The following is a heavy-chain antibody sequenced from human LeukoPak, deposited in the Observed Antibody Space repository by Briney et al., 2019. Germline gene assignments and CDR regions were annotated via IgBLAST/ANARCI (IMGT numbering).Heavy chain of an antibody. CDR1: GYSISSGYY. J-gene: IGHJ4*02. CDR2: IYHSGST. Sequence: PSETLSLTCTVSGYSISSGYYWGWIRQPPGKGLEWIGSIYHSGSTYYNPSLKSRVTISVDTSKNQFSLKLSSVTAADTAVYYCAPPENDRRGWGQGTLVTVSS. D-gene: IGHD1-14*01. V-gene: IGHV4-38-2*02. CDR3: APPENDRRG.